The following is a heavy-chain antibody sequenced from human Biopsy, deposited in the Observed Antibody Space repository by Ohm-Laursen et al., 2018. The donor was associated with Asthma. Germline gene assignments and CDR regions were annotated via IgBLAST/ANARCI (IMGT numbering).Heavy chain of an antibody. CDR3: ASQSSGPDFWSGYYYFDY. V-gene: IGHV3-48*02. CDR2: ISSSSSTI. Sequence: SLRLSCAASGFTFSSYSMNWVRQAPGKGLEWVSCISSSSSTIYYADSVKGRFTISRDNAKNSLYLQMNSLRDEDTAVYYCASQSSGPDFWSGYYYFDYWGQGTLVTVSS. D-gene: IGHD3-3*01. J-gene: IGHJ4*02. CDR1: GFTFSSYS.